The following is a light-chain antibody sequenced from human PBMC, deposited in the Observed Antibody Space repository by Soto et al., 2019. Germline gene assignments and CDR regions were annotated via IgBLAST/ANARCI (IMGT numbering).Light chain of an antibody. CDR1: QSVNAN. J-gene: IGKJ1*01. V-gene: IGKV3-15*01. CDR2: GAC. Sequence: EVVMTQSPATLSVSPGERATLSCRASQSVNANLAWYQQKPGQAPRLLIHGACNRATGIPARFSRSGFGTEFILTISRPPSEDFAVSYCQQYNTWLWTVGQGTKVEI. CDR3: QQYNTWLWT.